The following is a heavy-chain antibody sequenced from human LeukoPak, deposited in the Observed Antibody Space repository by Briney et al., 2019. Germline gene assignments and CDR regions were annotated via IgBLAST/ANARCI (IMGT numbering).Heavy chain of an antibody. V-gene: IGHV4-61*01. CDR1: GDSVTSGSYY. CDR3: ARGRTILWFGKGTNWFDP. D-gene: IGHD3-10*01. CDR2: IYYSGST. J-gene: IGHJ5*02. Sequence: PSETLSLTCTVSGDSVTSGSYYWSWIRQPPGKGLEWIAYIYYSGSTRYNPSLKSRVTISIDTSKNQFSLKLSSVTAADTAVYYCARGRTILWFGKGTNWFDPWGQGTLVTVSS.